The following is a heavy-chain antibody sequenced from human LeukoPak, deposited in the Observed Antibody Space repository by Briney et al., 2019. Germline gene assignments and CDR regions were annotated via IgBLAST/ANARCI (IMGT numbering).Heavy chain of an antibody. CDR2: MNPNSGNT. CDR3: ARLIYSSSWSRFDP. J-gene: IGHJ5*02. V-gene: IGHV1-8*03. Sequence: GASVKVSCKASGYTFTSYDINWVRQATGQGLEWMGWMNPNSGNTGYAQKFQGRVTITRNTSISTAYMELSSLRSEDTAVYYCARLIYSSSWSRFDPWGQGALVTVSS. CDR1: GYTFTSYD. D-gene: IGHD6-13*01.